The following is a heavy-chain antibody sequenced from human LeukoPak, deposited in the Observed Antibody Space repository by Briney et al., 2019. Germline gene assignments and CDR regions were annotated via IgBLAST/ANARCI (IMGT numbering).Heavy chain of an antibody. CDR2: INPNGGST. CDR1: GYIFTSYY. J-gene: IGHJ4*02. Sequence: ASVKVSCKASGYIFTSYYIHWVRQAPGQGLEWMGVINPNGGSTIYAQKFQGRVTMTRDMSTYTVYMELSSLRSEDTVVFYCARHLDMTTNFDYWGQGTLVTVSS. V-gene: IGHV1-46*01. D-gene: IGHD5-24*01. CDR3: ARHLDMTTNFDY.